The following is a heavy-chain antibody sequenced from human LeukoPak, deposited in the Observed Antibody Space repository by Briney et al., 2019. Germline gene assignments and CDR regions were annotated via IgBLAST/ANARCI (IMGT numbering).Heavy chain of an antibody. J-gene: IGHJ4*02. V-gene: IGHV3-30*04. CDR1: GFTFSSYA. Sequence: PGGSLRLSCAASGFTFSSYAMHWVRQAPGKGLEWVAVISYDGSNKYYADSVKGRFTISRDNSKNTPYLQMNSLRAEDTAVYYCARDSCSGGSCYSNVDYWGQGTLDTVSS. CDR2: ISYDGSNK. CDR3: ARDSCSGGSCYSNVDY. D-gene: IGHD2-15*01.